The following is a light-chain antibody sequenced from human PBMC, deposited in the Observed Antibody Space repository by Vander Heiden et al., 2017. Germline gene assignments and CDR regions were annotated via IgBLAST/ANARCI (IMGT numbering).Light chain of an antibody. CDR1: QSVLYSSNNKNY. V-gene: IGKV4-1*01. J-gene: IGKJ2*01. CDR3: QQDDSTRYT. CDR2: WAS. Sequence: DIVMTQSPDSLAVSLGERATINCKSSQSVLYSSNNKNYLAWYQQKPGQPPKLLIYWASTRESGVPDRFSGSGSGTDFTLTISSLQAEDVAVYYCQQDDSTRYTFGQGTKLEIK.